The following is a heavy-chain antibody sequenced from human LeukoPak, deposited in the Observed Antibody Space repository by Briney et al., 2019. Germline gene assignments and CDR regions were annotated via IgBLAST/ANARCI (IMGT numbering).Heavy chain of an antibody. V-gene: IGHV1-2*02. D-gene: IGHD2-2*01. J-gene: IGHJ5*02. CDR1: EYTFTGYY. Sequence: ASVKFSCKASEYTFTGYYIHWVRQAPGQGLEWMGWINPNSGATNYAQKFQGRLTMTRDASISTAYMELSRLRSDDTAVYYCTREPLPYQLLHWFGPWGQGTLVTVSS. CDR2: INPNSGAT. CDR3: TREPLPYQLLHWFGP.